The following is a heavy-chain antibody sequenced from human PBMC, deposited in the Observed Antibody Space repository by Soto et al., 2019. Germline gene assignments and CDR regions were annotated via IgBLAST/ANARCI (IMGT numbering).Heavy chain of an antibody. J-gene: IGHJ4*02. V-gene: IGHV3-15*07. Sequence: EVQLVESGGGLVKPGGSLRLSCAASGFTFSNAWMNWVRQAPGKGLEWVGRIKSKTDDGATDDTAPVKGRSTISRDDSKDTLYLQMTSLKTKDTAVYYGTQDLKPWLVLSDYWGQGTLVTVSS. CDR2: IKSKTDDGAT. D-gene: IGHD6-19*01. CDR1: GFTFSNAW. CDR3: TQDLKPWLVLSDY.